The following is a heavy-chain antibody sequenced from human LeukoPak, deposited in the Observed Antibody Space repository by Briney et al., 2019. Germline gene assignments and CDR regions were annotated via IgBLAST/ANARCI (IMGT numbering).Heavy chain of an antibody. V-gene: IGHV3-11*04. CDR2: ISSSGSTI. Sequence: GGSLRLSCAVSGFTFSDYYMSWIRQAPGKGLEWVSYISSSGSTIYYADSVKGRFTISRDNAKNSLYLQMNSLRAEDTAVYYCVRDHGSSFSSDPWGQGTLVTVSS. D-gene: IGHD6-13*01. CDR3: VRDHGSSFSSDP. J-gene: IGHJ5*02. CDR1: GFTFSDYY.